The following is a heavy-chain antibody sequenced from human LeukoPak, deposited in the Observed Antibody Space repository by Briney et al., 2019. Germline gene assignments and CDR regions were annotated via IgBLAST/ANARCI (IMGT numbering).Heavy chain of an antibody. Sequence: GGSLRLSCAASGFTFSSYWMSWVRQVPGKGLEWVANIKQDGSEKYYVDSVKGRFTISRDNAKNSLYLQMNSLRAEDTAVYYCARDSSAAGTSWLSGFDYWGQGTLVTVSS. CDR1: GFTFSSYW. V-gene: IGHV3-7*01. J-gene: IGHJ4*02. D-gene: IGHD6-13*01. CDR3: ARDSSAAGTSWLSGFDY. CDR2: IKQDGSEK.